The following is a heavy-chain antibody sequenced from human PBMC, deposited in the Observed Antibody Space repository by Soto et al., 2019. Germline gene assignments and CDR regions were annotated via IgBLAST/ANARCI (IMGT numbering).Heavy chain of an antibody. CDR3: AKASWGPLIPEYFQH. Sequence: QVQLVESGGGVVQPGRSLRLSCAASGFTFSSYGMHWVRQAPGKGLEGVAVISYDGSNKYYADSVKGRFTISRDNSKNTLYLQMNSLRAEDTAVYYCAKASWGPLIPEYFQHWGQGTLVTVSS. CDR2: ISYDGSNK. CDR1: GFTFSSYG. D-gene: IGHD1-26*01. V-gene: IGHV3-30*18. J-gene: IGHJ1*01.